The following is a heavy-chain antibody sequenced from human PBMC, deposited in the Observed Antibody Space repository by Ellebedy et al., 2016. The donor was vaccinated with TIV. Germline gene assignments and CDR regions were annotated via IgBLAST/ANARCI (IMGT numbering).Heavy chain of an antibody. D-gene: IGHD3-22*01. V-gene: IGHV3-30*03. CDR2: ISYDGSNK. Sequence: GESLKISCAASGFTFSSYGMHWVRQAPGKGLEWVAVISYDGSNKYYADSVKGRFTISRDNSKNTLYLQMNSLRAEDTAVYYCARMDYYDSSGTYYYGMDVWGQGTTVTVSS. CDR3: ARMDYYDSSGTYYYGMDV. CDR1: GFTFSSYG. J-gene: IGHJ6*02.